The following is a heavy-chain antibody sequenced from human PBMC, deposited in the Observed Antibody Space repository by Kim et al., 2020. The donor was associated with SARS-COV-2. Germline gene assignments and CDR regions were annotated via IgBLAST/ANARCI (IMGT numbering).Heavy chain of an antibody. J-gene: IGHJ4*02. Sequence: GESLKISCEASGYTFTDYWVSWVRQMTGKGLEWMGSIDPADSSIRYNPSLQGHVTISADRSITTAYVQWDNLQASDTAIYYCVRHISHHRGSKIGFDYWGQGTPVSVSS. CDR2: IDPADSSI. D-gene: IGHD6-25*01. CDR3: VRHISHHRGSKIGFDY. CDR1: GYTFTDYW. V-gene: IGHV5-10-1*01.